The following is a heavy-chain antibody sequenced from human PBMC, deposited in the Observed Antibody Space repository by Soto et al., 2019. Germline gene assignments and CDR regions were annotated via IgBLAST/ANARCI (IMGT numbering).Heavy chain of an antibody. CDR1: GFTFSDHH. Sequence: GGSLRLSCAASGFTFSDHHMDWVRQAPGKGLEWVGRARNKAHGYTTAYAASLKGRFTISRDDSKNSLSLQMNSLKTEDTAVYFCDRLMGTSFDLWGQGTLVTVSS. D-gene: IGHD2-8*01. CDR2: ARNKAHGYTT. J-gene: IGHJ4*02. V-gene: IGHV3-72*01. CDR3: DRLMGTSFDL.